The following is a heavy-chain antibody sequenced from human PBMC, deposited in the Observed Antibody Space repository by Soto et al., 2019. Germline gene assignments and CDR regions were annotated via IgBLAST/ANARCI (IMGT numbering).Heavy chain of an antibody. CDR2: INHSGST. CDR3: ARGLTCSGGSCYSYYFDY. CDR1: GGSFSGYY. J-gene: IGHJ4*02. D-gene: IGHD2-15*01. Sequence: ASETLSLTCAVYGGSFSGYYWSWIRQPPGKGLEWIGEINHSGSTNYNPSLKSRVTISVDTSKNQFSLKLSSVTAADTAVYYCARGLTCSGGSCYSYYFDYWGQGTLVTVSS. V-gene: IGHV4-34*01.